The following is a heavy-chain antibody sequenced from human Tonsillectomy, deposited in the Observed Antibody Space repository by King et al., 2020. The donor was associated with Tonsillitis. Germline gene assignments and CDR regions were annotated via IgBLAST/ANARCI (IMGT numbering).Heavy chain of an antibody. Sequence: VQLVESGGGVVQPGGSLRLSCAASGFSFSGYGMYWVRQTPAKGLEWVAFIRYDGSSKYYADSVKGRFTISRDNSENTLFLQMNSLRVDDTAVYYCAKEQTGDNYWGQGTLVTVSS. CDR3: AKEQTGDNY. CDR1: GFSFSGYG. D-gene: IGHD7-27*01. CDR2: IRYDGSSK. V-gene: IGHV3-30*02. J-gene: IGHJ4*02.